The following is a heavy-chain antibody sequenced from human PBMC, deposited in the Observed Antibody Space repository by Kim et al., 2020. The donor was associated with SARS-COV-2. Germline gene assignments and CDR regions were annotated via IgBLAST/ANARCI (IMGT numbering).Heavy chain of an antibody. Sequence: GGSLRLSCAASGFTFSSYSMNWVRQAPGKGLEWVSSISRTSSYIYYADSVKGRFTISRDNAKNSLYLQMNSLRAEDTAVYYCARDPYCTDGVCYLDYWGQGTLVTVSS. J-gene: IGHJ4*02. CDR2: ISRTSSYI. CDR1: GFTFSSYS. V-gene: IGHV3-21*01. CDR3: ARDPYCTDGVCYLDY. D-gene: IGHD2-8*01.